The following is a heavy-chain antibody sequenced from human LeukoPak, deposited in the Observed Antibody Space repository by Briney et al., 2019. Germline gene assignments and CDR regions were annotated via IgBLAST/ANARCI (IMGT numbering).Heavy chain of an antibody. CDR3: ATAFMVPYEATHYDYCYYMDV. J-gene: IGHJ6*03. CDR2: INPNSGGT. D-gene: IGHD4/OR15-4a*01. CDR1: GYTFTDSF. Sequence: GASVKVSCKASGYTFTDSFMHWVRQAPGQGLEWMGWINPNSGGTNSALKFQGRVTMTRNTSISTAYMELSRLRSDDTAVYYCATAFMVPYEATHYDYCYYMDVWGKGTTVTVSS. V-gene: IGHV1-2*02.